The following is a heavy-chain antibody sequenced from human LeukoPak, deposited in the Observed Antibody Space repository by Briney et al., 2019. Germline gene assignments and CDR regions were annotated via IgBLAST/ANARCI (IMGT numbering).Heavy chain of an antibody. CDR1: GFTFSSYA. CDR3: ASETYYYGSGSYYKGQF. Sequence: HPGGSLRLSCAASGFTFSSYAMSWVRQAPGKGLVGVSRINGDGTITTYADSVKGRFTVSRDNAKNTLYLQMNSLRAEDTAVYYCASETYYYGSGSYYKGQFWGQGTLVAVSS. J-gene: IGHJ4*02. CDR2: INGDGTIT. D-gene: IGHD3-10*01. V-gene: IGHV3-74*01.